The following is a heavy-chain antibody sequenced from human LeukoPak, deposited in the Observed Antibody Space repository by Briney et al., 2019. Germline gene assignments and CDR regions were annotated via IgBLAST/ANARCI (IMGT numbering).Heavy chain of an antibody. J-gene: IGHJ4*02. CDR2: ISPYNGDT. Sequence: ASVKVSCKASGYTFITYGINWVRQAPGQGLDWMGWISPYNGDTNYAQKFQGRVTVTTDTSMSTVYMELRSLRSDDTAVYYCARDKSRYNYGYNYWGQGTLVTVSS. D-gene: IGHD5-18*01. CDR1: GYTFITYG. CDR3: ARDKSRYNYGYNY. V-gene: IGHV1-18*01.